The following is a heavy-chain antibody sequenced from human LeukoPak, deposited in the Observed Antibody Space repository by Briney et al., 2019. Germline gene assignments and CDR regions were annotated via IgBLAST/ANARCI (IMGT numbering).Heavy chain of an antibody. CDR3: ASSFTSLNWFDP. CDR2: FDPEDGET. J-gene: IGHJ5*02. V-gene: IGHV1-24*01. CDR1: GYTLTELS. D-gene: IGHD3-16*02. Sequence: ASVKVSCKVSGYTLTELSMHWVRQAPGKGLEWMGGFDPEDGETIYAQKSQGRVTMTEDTSTDTAYMELSSLRSEDTAVYYCASSFTSLNWFDPWGQGTLVTVSS.